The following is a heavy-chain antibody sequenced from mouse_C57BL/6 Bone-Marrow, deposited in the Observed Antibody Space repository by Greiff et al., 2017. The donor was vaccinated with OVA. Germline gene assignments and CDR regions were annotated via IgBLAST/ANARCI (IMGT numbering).Heavy chain of an antibody. J-gene: IGHJ4*01. V-gene: IGHV1-4*01. CDR1: GYTFTSYT. CDR3: ARGLLRPLSDAMDY. D-gene: IGHD2-3*01. CDR2: INPSSGYT. Sequence: QVQLQQSGAELARPGASVKMSCKASGYTFTSYTMHWVKQRPGQGLEWIGCINPSSGYTKYNQKFKDKATLTADKSSSTAYMQLSSLTSEDSAVYYGARGLLRPLSDAMDYWGQGTSVTVSS.